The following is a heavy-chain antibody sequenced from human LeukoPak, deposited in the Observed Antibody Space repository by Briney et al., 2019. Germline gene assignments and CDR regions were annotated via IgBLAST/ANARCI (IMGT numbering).Heavy chain of an antibody. J-gene: IGHJ3*02. CDR1: GFTFSNYA. D-gene: IGHD6-19*01. CDR3: TTGGNVIVAGTRAFDI. Sequence: GGSLRLSCAASGFTFSNYAMNWVRQAPGKGLEWVGRIKSTVDGGTTDYAAPVKGRFTVSRDDSKNTVYLEMKSLKTEDTAVYYCTTGGNVIVAGTRAFDIWGQGTMVTVSS. V-gene: IGHV3-15*07. CDR2: IKSTVDGGTT.